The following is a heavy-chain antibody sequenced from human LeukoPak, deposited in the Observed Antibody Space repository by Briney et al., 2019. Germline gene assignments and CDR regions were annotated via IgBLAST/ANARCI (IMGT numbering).Heavy chain of an antibody. CDR2: IYPGDSDT. Sequence: GESLKISCKGSGYSFTSYWIGWVRQMPGKGLEWMGIIYPGDSDTRYSPSFQGQVTISADKSISTAYLRWSSLKASDTAMYYCARPRDGYNTNFDYWGQGTLVTVSS. J-gene: IGHJ4*02. D-gene: IGHD5-24*01. CDR1: GYSFTSYW. V-gene: IGHV5-51*01. CDR3: ARPRDGYNTNFDY.